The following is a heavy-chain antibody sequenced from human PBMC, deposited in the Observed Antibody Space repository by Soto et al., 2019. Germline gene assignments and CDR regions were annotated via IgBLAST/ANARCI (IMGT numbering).Heavy chain of an antibody. CDR1: GYSCSTYW. J-gene: IGHJ5*02. CDR2: IYAANSET. Sequence: PGESLKISREASGYSCSTYWIGWVRQMPGKGLEWVGLIYAANSETRYSPSFQGQVTLSVDKSINTAYLQWSSLKASDTAIYYCGRHPPTPAHNGYLDPLGQGTQVTVSS. D-gene: IGHD1-7*01. V-gene: IGHV5-51*01. CDR3: GRHPPTPAHNGYLDP.